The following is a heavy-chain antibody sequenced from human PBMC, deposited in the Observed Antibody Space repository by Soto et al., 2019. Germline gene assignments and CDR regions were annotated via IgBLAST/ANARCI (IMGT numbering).Heavy chain of an antibody. CDR3: ARDSHYDSFRGDY. J-gene: IGHJ4*02. CDR1: GFTFSSYG. V-gene: IGHV3-48*02. D-gene: IGHD3-22*01. Sequence: PGGSLRLSCAASGFTFSSYGMHWVRQAPGKGLEWVAYISSSSYIYYADSVKGRFTISRDNAKNSLYLQMNSLRDEDTAVYYCARDSHYDSFRGDYWGQGTQVTVSS. CDR2: ISSSSYI.